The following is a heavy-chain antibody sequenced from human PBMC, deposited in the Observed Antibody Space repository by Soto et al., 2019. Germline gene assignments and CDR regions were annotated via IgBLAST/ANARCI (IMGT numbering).Heavy chain of an antibody. J-gene: IGHJ5*02. D-gene: IGHD4-17*01. CDR3: AREALDYGDYPYSWFDP. CDR1: GGSISRGGYS. CDR2: TDYSGST. Sequence: QVRLQESGPGLVKPSQTLSLTCTFSGGSISRGGYSWGWIRQHPGKGLGWIGRTDYSGSTYYNPSLKRRVTISVDTSKNPFSLKLSSVTAADTAVYYCAREALDYGDYPYSWFDPWGQGTLVTVSS. V-gene: IGHV4-31*03.